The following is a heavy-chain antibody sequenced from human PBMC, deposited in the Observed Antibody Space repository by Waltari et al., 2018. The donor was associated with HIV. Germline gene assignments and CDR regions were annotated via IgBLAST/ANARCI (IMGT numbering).Heavy chain of an antibody. CDR2: SSGSGDDG. J-gene: IGHJ2*01. Sequence: EVQLVESGGNLVQPGGSLRLSCAAAGFSFSTYAMSWVRQATGKGQGKGGGSSGSGDDGQYADSGKGRFTISRDSSKNTRFLQMNGLRADDTAVYYCAKDMGDFWSGGYTSGYFDVWGRGTPVTVPS. CDR3: AKDMGDFWSGGYTSGYFDV. V-gene: IGHV3-23*04. CDR1: GFSFSTYA. D-gene: IGHD3-3*01.